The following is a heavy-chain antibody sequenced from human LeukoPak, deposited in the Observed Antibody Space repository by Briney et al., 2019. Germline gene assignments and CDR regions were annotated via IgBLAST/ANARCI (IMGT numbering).Heavy chain of an antibody. CDR2: ISGSGGST. Sequence: PGGSLRLSCAASGFTFSSYAMSWVRQAPGKGLEWVSAISGSGGSTFYADSVKGRFTISRDNSKNTLYLQMNSLRAEDTAVYYCAKDWGRTVVTPLYYWGQGTLVTVSS. J-gene: IGHJ4*02. V-gene: IGHV3-23*01. CDR1: GFTFSSYA. CDR3: AKDWGRTVVTPLYY. D-gene: IGHD4-23*01.